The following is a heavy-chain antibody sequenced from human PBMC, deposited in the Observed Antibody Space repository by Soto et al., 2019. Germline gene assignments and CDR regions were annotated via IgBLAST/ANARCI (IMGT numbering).Heavy chain of an antibody. V-gene: IGHV3-48*03. CDR3: ARDARKYSGRIRHLDY. CDR1: GFTFSSYE. D-gene: IGHD1-26*01. Sequence: GGSLRLSCAAPGFTFSSYEMNWVRQAPGKGLEWVSYINSDGGTRFYADSVKGRFTISRDNAKNSLYLQMNSLRAEDTAVYYCARDARKYSGRIRHLDYWGQGTLVTVSS. CDR2: INSDGGTR. J-gene: IGHJ4*02.